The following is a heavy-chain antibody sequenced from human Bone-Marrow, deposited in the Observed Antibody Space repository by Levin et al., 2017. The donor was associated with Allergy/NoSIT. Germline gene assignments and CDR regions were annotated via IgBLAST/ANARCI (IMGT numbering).Heavy chain of an antibody. CDR1: GYTFSTYW. Sequence: PGGSLRLSCEVSGYTFSTYWIGWVRQMPGEGLEWMGVIYPGDSDTRYSPSFEGQVTISADKSASTAYLQWRSLKASDTPIYYWARQHQFDSRAYTDVAFDIWGQGTMVTVS. V-gene: IGHV5-51*01. D-gene: IGHD3-22*01. CDR2: IYPGDSDT. CDR3: ARQHQFDSRAYTDVAFDI. J-gene: IGHJ3*02.